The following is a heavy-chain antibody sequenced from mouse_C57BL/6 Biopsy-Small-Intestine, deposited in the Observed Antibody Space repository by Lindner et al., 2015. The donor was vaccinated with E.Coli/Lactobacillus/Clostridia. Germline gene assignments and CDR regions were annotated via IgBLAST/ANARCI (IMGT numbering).Heavy chain of an antibody. CDR2: IYPGSGSI. CDR1: GYTFTNYW. D-gene: IGHD1-1*01. CDR3: ARTPVVSTFYFDV. Sequence: VQLQESGADLVKPGTSMKMSCKASGYTFTNYWITWVKQRPGQGLEWIGDIYPGSGSINYNEKFKSKATLTVDTSSSTAYMHLSSLTSEDSAVYYCARTPVVSTFYFDVWGTGTTVTVPS. V-gene: IGHV1-55*01. J-gene: IGHJ1*03.